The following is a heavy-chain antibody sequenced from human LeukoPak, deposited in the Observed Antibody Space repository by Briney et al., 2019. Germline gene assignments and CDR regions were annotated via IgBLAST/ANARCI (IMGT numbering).Heavy chain of an antibody. D-gene: IGHD6-19*01. CDR3: VKVTWTVAGPY. CDR1: GFTFSNYW. Sequence: PGGSLRLSCAASGFTFSNYWMSWVRQAPGKGLEWVAHIKQDGSEKYYGDSVKGRFTISRDNAKNSLYLQMNSLRAEDTALYYCVKVTWTVAGPYWGQGTLVTVSS. J-gene: IGHJ4*02. V-gene: IGHV3-7*05. CDR2: IKQDGSEK.